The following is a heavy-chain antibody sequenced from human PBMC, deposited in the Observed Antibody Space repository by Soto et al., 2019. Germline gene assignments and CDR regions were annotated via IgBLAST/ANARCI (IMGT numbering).Heavy chain of an antibody. V-gene: IGHV3-73*01. Sequence: EVQLVESGGGLVQPGGSLKLSCAASGFTFSGSAMHWVRQASGKGLEWVGRIRSKVSSYATAYAASVKGSFTISIDDSKNTAYLQMSSLKTEDTAVYYCTSRTTVTTPYTFDICGQGTMVTVSS. CDR1: GFTFSGSA. CDR3: TSRTTVTTPYTFDI. CDR2: IRSKVSSYAT. J-gene: IGHJ3*02. D-gene: IGHD4-17*01.